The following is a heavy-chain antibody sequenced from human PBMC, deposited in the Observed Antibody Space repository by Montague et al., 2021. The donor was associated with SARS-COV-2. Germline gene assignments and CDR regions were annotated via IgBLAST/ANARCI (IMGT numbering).Heavy chain of an antibody. D-gene: IGHD2-2*01. V-gene: IGHV3-23*03. CDR2: IYSGGTRT. CDR1: GFPLSTYA. J-gene: IGHJ6*02. CDR3: AKMSYIVVLPDAMEWYGMDV. Sequence: SLRLSCAASGFPLSTYAMSWVRQAPGKGLEWVSVIYSGGTRTYYSDSVKGRFTISRDNSQNTLYLQMNSLRAEDTAVYYCAKMSYIVVLPDAMEWYGMDVWGQGTTVTVSS.